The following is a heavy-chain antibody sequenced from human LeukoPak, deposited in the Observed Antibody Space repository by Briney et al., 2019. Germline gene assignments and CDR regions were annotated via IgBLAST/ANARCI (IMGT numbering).Heavy chain of an antibody. J-gene: IGHJ4*02. D-gene: IGHD1-26*01. CDR2: ISYDGSNR. Sequence: PGGSLRLSCAASGFTFSSYAMHWVRQAPGKGLEWVAVISYDGSNRYYADSVKGRFTISRGNSKNTLYLQMNSLRAEDTAVYYCARVSSQWELHPMGFDYWGQGTLVTVSS. CDR1: GFTFSSYA. V-gene: IGHV3-30-3*01. CDR3: ARVSSQWELHPMGFDY.